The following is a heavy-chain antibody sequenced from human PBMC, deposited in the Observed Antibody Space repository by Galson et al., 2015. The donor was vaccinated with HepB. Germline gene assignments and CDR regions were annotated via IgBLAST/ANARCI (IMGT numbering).Heavy chain of an antibody. J-gene: IGHJ2*01. Sequence: SVKVSCKASGYTFTSYDINWVRQATGQGLEWMGWMNPNSGNTGYAQKFQGRVTMTRNTSISTAYMELSSLRSEDTAVYYCARDATPYYDLRARYFDLWGRGTLVTVSS. V-gene: IGHV1-8*01. CDR3: ARDATPYYDLRARYFDL. CDR1: GYTFTSYD. CDR2: MNPNSGNT. D-gene: IGHD3-22*01.